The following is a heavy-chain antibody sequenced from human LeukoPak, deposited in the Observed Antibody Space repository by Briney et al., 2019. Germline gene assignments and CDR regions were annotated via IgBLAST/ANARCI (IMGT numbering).Heavy chain of an antibody. D-gene: IGHD1-26*01. V-gene: IGHV4-34*01. J-gene: IGHJ6*03. CDR2: INHSGST. CDR1: SGSFSGYY. Sequence: PSETLSLTCAVYSGSFSGYYWRWIRQPPGKGLEWIGEINHSGSTNYNPSLKSRVTISVDTSKNQFSLKLSSVTAADTAVYYCARGFKGDYGRYYYMDVWGKGTTVTVSS. CDR3: ARGFKGDYGRYYYMDV.